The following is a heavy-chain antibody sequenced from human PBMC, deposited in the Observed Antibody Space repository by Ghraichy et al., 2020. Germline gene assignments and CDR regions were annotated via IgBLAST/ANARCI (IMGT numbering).Heavy chain of an antibody. V-gene: IGHV3-23*01. CDR3: AKEGVADYYDSSGYYYRGFDY. J-gene: IGHJ4*02. CDR1: GFTFSSYA. D-gene: IGHD3-22*01. Sequence: GESLNISCAASGFTFSSYAMSWVRQAPGKGLEWVSAISGSGGSTYYADSVKGRFTISRDNSKNTLYLQMNSLRAEDTAVYYCAKEGVADYYDSSGYYYRGFDYWGQGTLVTVSS. CDR2: ISGSGGST.